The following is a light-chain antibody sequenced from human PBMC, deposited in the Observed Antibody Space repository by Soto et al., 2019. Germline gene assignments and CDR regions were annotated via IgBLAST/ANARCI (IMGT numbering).Light chain of an antibody. V-gene: IGKV3-20*01. CDR1: QSVNNNF. J-gene: IGKJ1*01. CDR3: QQYVSAPWT. CDR2: GAS. Sequence: EIVLTQSPGTLSLSPGERVTLSCRASQSVNNNFLAWYQQKPGQAPRLLLYGASSSATGIPDRFSGSGSGTDFTLIISRLEPEDFAVYYCQQYVSAPWTFGQGTKVEIK.